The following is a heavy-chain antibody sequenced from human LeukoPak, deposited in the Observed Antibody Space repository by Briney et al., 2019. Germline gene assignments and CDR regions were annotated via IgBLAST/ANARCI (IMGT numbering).Heavy chain of an antibody. CDR3: AKYSGSVGFDY. CDR1: GFTFSIYS. CDR2: ISGSTITI. Sequence: GGSLRLSCAASGFTFSIYSMSWVRQAPGKGLEWVSYISGSTITIHYVDSVKGRFTISRDNSKNTLYLQMNSLRAEDTAVYYCAKYSGSVGFDYWGQGTLVTVSS. J-gene: IGHJ4*02. D-gene: IGHD1-26*01. V-gene: IGHV3-48*01.